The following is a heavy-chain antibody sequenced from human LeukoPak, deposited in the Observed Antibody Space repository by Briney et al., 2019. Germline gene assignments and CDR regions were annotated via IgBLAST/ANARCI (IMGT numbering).Heavy chain of an antibody. CDR2: IRYDGSNK. D-gene: IGHD3-10*01. J-gene: IGHJ5*02. V-gene: IGHV3-30*02. CDR3: ARGYGSGSYSSWFDP. CDR1: GFTFSSYG. Sequence: PGGSLRLSCAASGFTFSSYGMHWVRQAPGKGLEWVAFIRYDGSNKYYADSVKGRFTISRDNSKNTLYLQMNSLRAEDAAVYYCARGYGSGSYSSWFDPWGQGTLVTVSS.